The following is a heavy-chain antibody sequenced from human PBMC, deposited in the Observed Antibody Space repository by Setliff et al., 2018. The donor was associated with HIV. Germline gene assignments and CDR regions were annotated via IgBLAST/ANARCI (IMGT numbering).Heavy chain of an antibody. CDR2: IYHSGRT. CDR3: ARDQPQDYDSLTGYYTGRYFDY. V-gene: IGHV4-39*07. CDR1: GGSISSNSYY. J-gene: IGHJ4*02. D-gene: IGHD3-9*01. Sequence: LSLTCTVSGGSISSNSYYWGWIRQPPGKGLEWIGSIYHSGRTYYNPSLKSRVTISVDTSKNQFSLKRTSVTAADTAVYYCARDQPQDYDSLTGYYTGRYFDYWGRGTLVTVSS.